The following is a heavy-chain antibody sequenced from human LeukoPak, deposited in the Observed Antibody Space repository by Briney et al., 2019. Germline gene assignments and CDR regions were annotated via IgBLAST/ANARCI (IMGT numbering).Heavy chain of an antibody. V-gene: IGHV3-64D*09. D-gene: IGHD3-22*01. CDR2: ISSNGGSS. CDR1: GFTFSNYG. J-gene: IGHJ4*02. Sequence: GGSLRLSCAASGFTFSNYGMHWVRQAPGKGLECVSTISSNGGSSYYADSVKGRFTISRDNSKNTLYLQMSSLRAENTAVYYCVKRGYDSSGYYYLGGDYWGQGTLVTVSS. CDR3: VKRGYDSSGYYYLGGDY.